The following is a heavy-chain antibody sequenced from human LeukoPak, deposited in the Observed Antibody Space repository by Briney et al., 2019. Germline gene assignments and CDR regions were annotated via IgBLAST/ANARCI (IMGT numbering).Heavy chain of an antibody. CDR3: ARISSGYYDSSGYDDY. CDR1: GFSLSTSGMR. J-gene: IGHJ4*02. D-gene: IGHD3-22*01. Sequence: SGPTLVNPTQTLTLTCTFSGFSLSTSGMRVSWIRQPPGKALEWLARIDWDDDKFYSTSLKTRLTTSKDTSKNQVVLTMTNMDPVDTATYYCARISSGYYDSSGYDDYWGQGTLVTVSS. CDR2: IDWDDDK. V-gene: IGHV2-70*04.